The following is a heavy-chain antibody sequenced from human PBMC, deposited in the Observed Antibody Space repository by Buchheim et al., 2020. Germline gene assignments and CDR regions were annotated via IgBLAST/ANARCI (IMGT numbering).Heavy chain of an antibody. V-gene: IGHV4-31*03. D-gene: IGHD3-22*01. CDR1: GGSISSGGYY. CDR3: ARVSKSSGYYYGRNYYYYYGRDV. Sequence: QVQLQESGPGLVKPSQTLSLTCTVSGGSISSGGYYWSWIRQHPGKGLEWIGYIYYSGSTYYNPSLKSRVTISVDTSKNQFSLKLSSVTAADTAVYYCARVSKSSGYYYGRNYYYYYGRDVGGKGTT. CDR2: IYYSGST. J-gene: IGHJ6*04.